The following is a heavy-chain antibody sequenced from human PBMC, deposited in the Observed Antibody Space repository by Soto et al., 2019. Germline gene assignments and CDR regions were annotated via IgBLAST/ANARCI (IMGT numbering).Heavy chain of an antibody. J-gene: IGHJ1*01. D-gene: IGHD6-13*01. CDR1: GFTFDDYA. CDR3: VKDESINWYSGHFRH. V-gene: IGHV3-9*01. Sequence: EVQLVESGGGLVQPGRSLRLSCAASGFTFDDYAMHWVRQVPGKGLEWVSGINWYSGSIGYGDSVKGRFAISRDNAKNSLHLQTNSLSAEDTAFYYCVKDESINWYSGHFRHWGQGTLVTVS. CDR2: INWYSGSI.